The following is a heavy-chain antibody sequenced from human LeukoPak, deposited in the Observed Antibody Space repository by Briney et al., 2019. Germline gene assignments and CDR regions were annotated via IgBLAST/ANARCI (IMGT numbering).Heavy chain of an antibody. J-gene: IGHJ4*02. CDR2: FDPEDGET. D-gene: IGHD2-21*02. Sequence: ASVKVSCKVSGYTLTELSMHWVRQAPGKGLEWMGGFDPEDGETIYAQKFQGRVTMTEDTSTDTAYMELSSLRSDGTAVYYCATGGQGDPLFWGQGTLVTVSS. V-gene: IGHV1-24*01. CDR1: GYTLTELS. CDR3: ATGGQGDPLF.